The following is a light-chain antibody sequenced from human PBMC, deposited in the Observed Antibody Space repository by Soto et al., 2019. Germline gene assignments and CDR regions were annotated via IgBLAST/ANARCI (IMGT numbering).Light chain of an antibody. J-gene: IGLJ1*01. CDR1: SSNIGSNT. V-gene: IGLV1-44*01. CDR3: AAWDYSLNAYV. Sequence: QTVVPQPPSASGTPGQRVTISCSGSSSNIGSNTVNWYQQLPGTAPKVLIYSNNQRPSGVPDRFSGSKSDTSASLAISGLQSEDDADYYCAAWDYSLNAYVFGIGTKLTVL. CDR2: SNN.